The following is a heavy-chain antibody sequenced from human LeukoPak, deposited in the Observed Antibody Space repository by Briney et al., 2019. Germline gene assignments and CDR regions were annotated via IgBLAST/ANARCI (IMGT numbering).Heavy chain of an antibody. V-gene: IGHV4-34*01. Sequence: SETLSLTCAVYGGSFSGYYWSWIRQPPGKGLEWIGEINHSGSTNYNPSLKSRVTISVDRSKNQFSLKLSSVTAADTAVYYCARVPYYYDSSGSLFFDIWGQGTMVTVSS. CDR3: ARVPYYYDSSGSLFFDI. CDR1: GGSFSGYY. CDR2: INHSGST. J-gene: IGHJ3*02. D-gene: IGHD3-22*01.